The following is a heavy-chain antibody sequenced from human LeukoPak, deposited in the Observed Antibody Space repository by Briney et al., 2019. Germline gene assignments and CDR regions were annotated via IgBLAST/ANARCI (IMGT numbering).Heavy chain of an antibody. J-gene: IGHJ4*02. CDR2: IYTSGST. CDR3: ARARSGSYYGPLVY. Sequence: TSQTLSLTCTVSGGSISSGSYYWSWIRQPAGKGLEWIGRIYTSGSTNYNPSLRRGVTISVDTSKNHFSLKLSSVTAADTAVYYCARARSGSYYGPLVYWGQGTLVTVSS. CDR1: GGSISSGSYY. V-gene: IGHV4-61*02. D-gene: IGHD1-26*01.